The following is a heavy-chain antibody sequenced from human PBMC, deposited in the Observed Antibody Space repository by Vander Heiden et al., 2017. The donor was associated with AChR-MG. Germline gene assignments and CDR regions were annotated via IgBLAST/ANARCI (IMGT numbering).Heavy chain of an antibody. CDR3: TTLSLWNYVLET. V-gene: IGHV3-15*01. Sequence: DVHLVESGGGLVKPGGPLRLSCAVSGFTFKDAWMNWGRQAPGKGLEWIGRIKSNSDGGITDHAAPVKGRFTISRDDSKNTLYLQMDSLKTEDTGVYYCTTLSLWNYVLETWGQGSLVTVSS. CDR2: IKSNSDGGIT. D-gene: IGHD1-7*01. J-gene: IGHJ5*02. CDR1: GFTFKDAW.